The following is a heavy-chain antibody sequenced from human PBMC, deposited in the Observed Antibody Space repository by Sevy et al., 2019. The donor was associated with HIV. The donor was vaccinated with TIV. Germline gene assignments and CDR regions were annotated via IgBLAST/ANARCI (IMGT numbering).Heavy chain of an antibody. V-gene: IGHV1-2*02. Sequence: ASVKVSCKASGYTFTDFYIHWVRQAPGQELEWMGWINPKTGGTNNEQKFQDRVTMSRDTSISTHFIEMTRLRSDDTAVYYCARGIAAGGTDWYFDLWGRGTLVTVSS. CDR3: ARGIAAGGTDWYFDL. CDR1: GYTFTDFY. J-gene: IGHJ2*01. CDR2: INPKTGGT. D-gene: IGHD6-13*01.